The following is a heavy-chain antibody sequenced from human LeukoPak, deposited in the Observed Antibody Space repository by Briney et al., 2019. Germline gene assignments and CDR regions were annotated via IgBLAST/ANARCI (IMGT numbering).Heavy chain of an antibody. V-gene: IGHV3-30*18. D-gene: IGHD6-19*01. CDR1: GFTFSSYG. J-gene: IGHJ4*02. Sequence: GRSLRPSCAASGFTFSSYGMHWVRQAPGKGLEWVAVISYDGSNKYYADSVKGRFTISRDNSKNTLYLQMNSLRAEDTAVYYCAKLGLFLTSGWYRELDYFDYWGQGTLVTVSS. CDR2: ISYDGSNK. CDR3: AKLGLFLTSGWYRELDYFDY.